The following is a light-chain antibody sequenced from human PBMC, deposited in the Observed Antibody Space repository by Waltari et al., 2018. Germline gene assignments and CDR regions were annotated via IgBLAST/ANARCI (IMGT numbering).Light chain of an antibody. J-gene: IGLJ1*01. Sequence: SNELTQPPSASVSPAQTARTLCSADALAKNYSYWYQQRPGQAPVLVMYKDTERPPGIPERFSGSSSSTTVTLTITRVQAEDEAGDYCQSSGNGRICPCVFGGRTLVTV. CDR2: KDT. CDR1: ALAKNY. CDR3: QSSGNGRICPCV. V-gene: IGLV3-25*03.